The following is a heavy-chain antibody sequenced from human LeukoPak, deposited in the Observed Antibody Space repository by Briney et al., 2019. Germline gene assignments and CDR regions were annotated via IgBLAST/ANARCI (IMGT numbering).Heavy chain of an antibody. CDR1: GYTFTGYY. CDR2: INPNSGGT. CDR3: ASIVGGRHYFDY. D-gene: IGHD1-26*01. V-gene: IGHV1-2*02. J-gene: IGHJ4*02. Sequence: ASVKVPCKASGYTFTGYYMHWVRQAPGQGLEWMGWINPNSGGTNYAQKFQGRVTMTRDTSISTAYMELSRLRSDDTAVYYCASIVGGRHYFDYWGQGTLVTVSS.